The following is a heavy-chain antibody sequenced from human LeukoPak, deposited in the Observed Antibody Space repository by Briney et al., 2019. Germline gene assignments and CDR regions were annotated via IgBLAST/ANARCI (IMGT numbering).Heavy chain of an antibody. V-gene: IGHV4-59*01. Sequence: SETLSLTCTVSGGSISSYYWSWIRQPPGKGLEWIGYIYYSGSTNYNPSLKSRVTISVDTSKNQFSLKLSSVTAADTAVYYCARASFGDPGYMDVWGKRTTVTISS. CDR2: IYYSGST. D-gene: IGHD2/OR15-2a*01. CDR3: ARASFGDPGYMDV. J-gene: IGHJ6*03. CDR1: GGSISSYY.